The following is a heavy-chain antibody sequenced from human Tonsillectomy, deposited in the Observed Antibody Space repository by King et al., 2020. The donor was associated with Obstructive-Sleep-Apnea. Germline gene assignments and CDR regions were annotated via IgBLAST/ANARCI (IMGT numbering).Heavy chain of an antibody. Sequence: QLQLQESGPGLVKPSETLSLTCTVSGGSISSSSYYWGWIRQPPGKGLEWIGGIYYSGRTYYNPALKSRVTISVDTPKNQFALKLSSVTAADTAVYYCASRQYDYGSGSYYKYWGQGTLVTVSS. CDR3: ASRQYDYGSGSYYKY. J-gene: IGHJ4*01. D-gene: IGHD3-10*01. CDR2: IYYSGRT. V-gene: IGHV4-39*07. CDR1: GGSISSSSYY.